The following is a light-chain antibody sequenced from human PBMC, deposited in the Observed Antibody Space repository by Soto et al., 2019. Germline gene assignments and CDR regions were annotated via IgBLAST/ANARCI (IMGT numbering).Light chain of an antibody. CDR1: QSVRSER. J-gene: IGKJ5*01. CDR3: QEYDGAPPIT. CDR2: DAS. V-gene: IGKV3-20*01. Sequence: EIVWTQSPDTLSLGPVDRATLSCRASQSVRSERLAWYQQKRGQAPTLLIFDASSRASGTPERFSGSGSGTDFTLTISRLEPEHFAVYYCQEYDGAPPITFGLGTRLEIK.